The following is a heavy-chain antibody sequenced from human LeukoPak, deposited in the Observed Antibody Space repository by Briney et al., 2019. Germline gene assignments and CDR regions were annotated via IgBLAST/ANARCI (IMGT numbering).Heavy chain of an antibody. J-gene: IGHJ6*03. D-gene: IGHD3-10*01. Sequence: SETLSLTCTVSGGSISSSSYYWGWIRQPPGKGLEWIGSIYYSGSTYYNPSLKSRVTISVDTSKNQLSLKLTSVTAADTAVYFCARQLYVSGSYYAPMDVWGKGTTVMISS. CDR2: IYYSGST. CDR3: ARQLYVSGSYYAPMDV. CDR1: GGSISSSSYY. V-gene: IGHV4-39*01.